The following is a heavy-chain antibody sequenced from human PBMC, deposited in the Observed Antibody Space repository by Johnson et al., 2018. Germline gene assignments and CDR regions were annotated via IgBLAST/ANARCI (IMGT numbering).Heavy chain of an antibody. CDR3: SRAPGWRLGGAAFDI. V-gene: IGHV3-49*03. CDR1: GFTFGDYA. J-gene: IGHJ3*02. Sequence: VQLVESGGGLVQPGRSLRLSCTASGFTFGDYAMDWFRQAPGKGLEWVGFIRLKVYDGTTEYAASVKGRFTISRDDSKSVAYLHVNSLKIEDTAVYYCSRAPGWRLGGAAFDIWGQGTMVTVSS. D-gene: IGHD3-16*01. CDR2: IRLKVYDGTT.